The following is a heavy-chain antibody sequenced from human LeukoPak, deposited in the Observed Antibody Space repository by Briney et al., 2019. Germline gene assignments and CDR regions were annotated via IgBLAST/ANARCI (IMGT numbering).Heavy chain of an antibody. CDR2: ISSSSSLI. CDR3: AKVDRGDYSSSPVPYYDYYMNV. CDR1: GFTFSYYS. J-gene: IGHJ6*03. V-gene: IGHV3-21*01. D-gene: IGHD6-13*01. Sequence: GGSLRLSCAASGFTFSYYSMNWVRQAPGRGLEWVSCISSSSSLIFYSDSVRGRFTISRDNAKNLLYLHMNSLRVEDTAVYYCAKVDRGDYSSSPVPYYDYYMNVWGKGTTVTVSS.